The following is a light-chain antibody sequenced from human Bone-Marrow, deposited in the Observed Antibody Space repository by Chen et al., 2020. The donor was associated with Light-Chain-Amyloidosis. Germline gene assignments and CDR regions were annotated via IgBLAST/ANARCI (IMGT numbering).Light chain of an antibody. CDR1: DLPTKY. V-gene: IGLV3-25*03. CDR2: RDT. J-gene: IGLJ2*01. CDR3: QSADSSGTYEVI. Sequence: SYELPQPLSVSESPGQTASITCSGDDLPTKYAYWYQQKPGQAPVLVIHRDTERPSGISERFSGSSSGTTATLTISGVQAEDEADYHCQSADSSGTYEVIFGGGTKLTVL.